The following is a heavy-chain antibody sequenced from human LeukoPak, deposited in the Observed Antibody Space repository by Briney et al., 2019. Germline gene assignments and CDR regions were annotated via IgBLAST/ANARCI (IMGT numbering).Heavy chain of an antibody. J-gene: IGHJ4*02. CDR2: INHSGST. Sequence: SETLSLTCAVYGGSFSGYYWSWICQPPGKGLEWIGEINHSGSTNYNPSLKSRVTISVDTSKNQFSLKLTSVTAADAAVYFCAKGVTTFDSWGQGTVVPVSS. V-gene: IGHV4-34*01. CDR1: GGSFSGYY. CDR3: AKGVTTFDS. D-gene: IGHD2-21*02.